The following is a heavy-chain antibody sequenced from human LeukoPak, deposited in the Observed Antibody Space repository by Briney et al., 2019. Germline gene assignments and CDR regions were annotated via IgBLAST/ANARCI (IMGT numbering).Heavy chain of an antibody. D-gene: IGHD3-22*01. V-gene: IGHV3-15*01. CDR2: IKSKTDGGTT. CDR1: GFRLNIAW. Sequence: SGGSLRLSCAASGFRLNIAWMSWVRQAPGKGLEWVGRIKSKTDGGTTDYAAPVKGRFTISRDDSKNTLYLQMNSLKTEDTAVYYCTTDHYYYDSSGPDYWGQGTLVTVSS. J-gene: IGHJ4*02. CDR3: TTDHYYYDSSGPDY.